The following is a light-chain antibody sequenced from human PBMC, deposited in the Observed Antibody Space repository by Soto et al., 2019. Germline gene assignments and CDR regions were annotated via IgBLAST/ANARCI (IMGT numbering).Light chain of an antibody. CDR1: QSVINR. Sequence: EIVMTQSPATLSVSPGERATLSCRASQSVINRLAWYRQKPGQAPRLLIYGASSRATGIPARFSGSGSGTDFTLTINSLQSEDFAVYYCQQYINWPLTFGGGTKVEI. CDR2: GAS. CDR3: QQYINWPLT. V-gene: IGKV3-15*01. J-gene: IGKJ4*01.